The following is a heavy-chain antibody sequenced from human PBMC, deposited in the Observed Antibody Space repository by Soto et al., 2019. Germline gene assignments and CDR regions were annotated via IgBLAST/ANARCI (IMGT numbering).Heavy chain of an antibody. CDR1: GYIFTAYS. CDR2: VNPSGGST. CDR3: AREENCSDGICYSEYFQR. J-gene: IGHJ1*01. V-gene: IGHV1-46*01. Sequence: QVQLVQSGAEVKKPGASVKVSCKASGYIFTAYSMHWVRQAPGQGLEWMGVVNPSGGSTNYAQKFHGRITMTRDTSTSTVYMDLRSLTSEDTAVYYCAREENCSDGICYSEYFQRWGQGTLVTVSS. D-gene: IGHD2-15*01.